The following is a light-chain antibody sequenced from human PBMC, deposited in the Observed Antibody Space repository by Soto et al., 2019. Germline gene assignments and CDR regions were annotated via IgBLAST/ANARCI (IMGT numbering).Light chain of an antibody. CDR1: QSISSE. V-gene: IGKV3-15*01. Sequence: EIVMTQSPATLSVSPGESATLSFRASQSISSELAWYQQKPGQPPRLLIYGASTRATGVPARLTGSGSGSDFTLTISGLQSEDFAVYYCQQGHNWPLTFGQGTRLEI. J-gene: IGKJ2*01. CDR2: GAS. CDR3: QQGHNWPLT.